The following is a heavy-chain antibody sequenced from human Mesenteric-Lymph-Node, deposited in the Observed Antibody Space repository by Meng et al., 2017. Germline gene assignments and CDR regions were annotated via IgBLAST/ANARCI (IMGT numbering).Heavy chain of an antibody. CDR2: MNDDGSST. Sequence: GESLKISCAASGFTFSNYWMHWVRQAPGKGLVWVSRMNDDGSSTSYADSVKGRFTISRDNAKNTLYLQMNSLRADDTAVYYCASGITVAVWTSAFDIWGQGTMVTVSS. D-gene: IGHD6-19*01. J-gene: IGHJ3*02. V-gene: IGHV3-74*01. CDR3: ASGITVAVWTSAFDI. CDR1: GFTFSNYW.